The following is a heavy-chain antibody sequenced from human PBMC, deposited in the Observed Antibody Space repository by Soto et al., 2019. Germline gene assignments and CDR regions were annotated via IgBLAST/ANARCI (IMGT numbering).Heavy chain of an antibody. J-gene: IGHJ4*02. V-gene: IGHV3-48*01. CDR1: GFTFSSYS. CDR3: ARPLQLWMVRGRGLDY. D-gene: IGHD3-10*01. Sequence: EVQLVEAGGGLVQPGGSLRLSCAASGFTFSSYSMNWFRQAPGKGLEGVSYMSGSSSTIYYADSVKGRFTISRDNAKNSLYLQMSRLRAEDTAVYYCARPLQLWMVRGRGLDYWGQGTLVTDSS. CDR2: MSGSSSTI.